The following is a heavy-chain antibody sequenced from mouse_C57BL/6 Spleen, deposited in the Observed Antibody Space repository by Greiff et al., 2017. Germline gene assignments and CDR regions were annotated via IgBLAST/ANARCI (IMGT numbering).Heavy chain of an antibody. D-gene: IGHD2-5*01. CDR2: IDPSDSYT. Sequence: VQLQQPGAELVKPGASVKLSCKASGYTFTSYWMQWVKQRPGQGLEWIGEIDPSDSYTNYNQKFKGKATLTVDTSSSTAYMQLSSLTSEDSAVDYCARDYSNFYAMDDWGQGTSVTGSS. CDR3: ARDYSNFYAMDD. CDR1: GYTFTSYW. J-gene: IGHJ4*01. V-gene: IGHV1-50*01.